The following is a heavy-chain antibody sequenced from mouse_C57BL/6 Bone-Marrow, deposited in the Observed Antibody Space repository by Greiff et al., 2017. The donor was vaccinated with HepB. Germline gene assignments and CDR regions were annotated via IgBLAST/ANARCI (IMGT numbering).Heavy chain of an antibody. CDR3: ESAYPTGYFDY. Sequence: QVHVKQSGAELVRPGTSVKMSCKASGYTFTNYWIGWAKQRPGHGLEWIGDIYPGGGYTNYNEKFKGKATLTADKSSSTAYMQFSSLTSEDSAIYYCESAYPTGYFDYWGQGTTLTVSS. J-gene: IGHJ2*01. CDR2: IYPGGGYT. V-gene: IGHV1-63*01. D-gene: IGHD2-10*01. CDR1: GYTFTNYW.